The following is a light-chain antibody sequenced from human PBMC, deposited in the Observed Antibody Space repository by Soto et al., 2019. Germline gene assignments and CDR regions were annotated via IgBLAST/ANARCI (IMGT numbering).Light chain of an antibody. Sequence: EIGLPQSPGTLSLSPGERATLSCRASQSVNYLAWYQQKPGQAPRLLIYGASNRPPRIPNRFSGSGSGTDFTLTISRLEPEVFAGYYCQQYGSSVTFGGRTKVEIK. J-gene: IGKJ4*01. CDR1: QSVNY. CDR3: QQYGSSVT. CDR2: GAS. V-gene: IGKV3-20*01.